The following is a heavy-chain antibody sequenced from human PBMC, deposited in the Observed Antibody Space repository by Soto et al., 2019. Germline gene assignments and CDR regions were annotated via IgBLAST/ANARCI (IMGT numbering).Heavy chain of an antibody. D-gene: IGHD1-26*01. CDR1: GFTFSSYA. Sequence: GGSLRLSCAASGFTFSSYAMSWVRQAPGKGLEWVSAISGSGGSTYYADSVKGRFTISRDNSKNTLYLQMNSLRAEDTAVYYCAKDWARFIVGATSGFDPWGQGTLVTVSS. J-gene: IGHJ5*02. CDR3: AKDWARFIVGATSGFDP. V-gene: IGHV3-23*01. CDR2: ISGSGGST.